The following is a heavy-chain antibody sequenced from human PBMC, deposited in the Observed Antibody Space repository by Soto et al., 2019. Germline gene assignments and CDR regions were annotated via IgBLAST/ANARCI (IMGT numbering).Heavy chain of an antibody. CDR1: GFTFSNYG. CDR2: ISYDGSNK. Sequence: QVQLAESGGGVVQPGRSLRLSCAASGFTFSNYGMHWVRQAPGKVLECVAVISYDGSNKYYADSVKGRFTISRDNSKNTLYLQMNSLRAEDTAVYYCAKDHLSFQLWSYYFDYWGQGTLVTVSS. CDR3: AKDHLSFQLWSYYFDY. V-gene: IGHV3-30*18. J-gene: IGHJ4*02. D-gene: IGHD3-10*01.